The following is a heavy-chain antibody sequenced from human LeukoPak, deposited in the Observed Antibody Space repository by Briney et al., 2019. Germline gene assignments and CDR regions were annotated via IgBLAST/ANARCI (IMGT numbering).Heavy chain of an antibody. CDR3: AKDGEEPLKYHFDY. J-gene: IGHJ4*02. Sequence: PGRSLRLSCAASGFTFSSYGMHWVRQAPGKGLEWVAVISYDGSNKYYADSVKGRFTISRDNSKNTLYLQMNSLRAEDTAVYYCAKDGEEPLKYHFDYWGQGTLVTVSS. CDR2: ISYDGSNK. V-gene: IGHV3-30*18. D-gene: IGHD1-14*01. CDR1: GFTFSSYG.